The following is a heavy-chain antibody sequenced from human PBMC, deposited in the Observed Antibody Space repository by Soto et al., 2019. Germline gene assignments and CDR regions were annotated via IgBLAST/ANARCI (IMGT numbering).Heavy chain of an antibody. D-gene: IGHD3-3*01. CDR1: GFTFSSYW. CDR2: INSDGSST. CDR3: ARVPIFWSGPDY. Sequence: QPGGSLRLSCAASGFTFSSYWMHWVRQAPGKGLVWVSRINSDGSSTSYADSVKGRFTISRDNAKNTLYLQMNSLRAEDTAVYYCARVPIFWSGPDYWGQGTLVTVSS. J-gene: IGHJ4*02. V-gene: IGHV3-74*01.